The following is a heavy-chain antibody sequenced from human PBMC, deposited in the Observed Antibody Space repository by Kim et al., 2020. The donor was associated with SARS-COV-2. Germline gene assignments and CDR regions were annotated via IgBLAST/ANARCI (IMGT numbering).Heavy chain of an antibody. CDR3: ARSGYEGNYFDY. Sequence: RYSPSFQGQVPISADKSTSTAYLQWGSLKASDTAIYYCARSGYEGNYFDYWGQGTLVTVSS. J-gene: IGHJ4*02. D-gene: IGHD5-12*01. V-gene: IGHV5-51*01.